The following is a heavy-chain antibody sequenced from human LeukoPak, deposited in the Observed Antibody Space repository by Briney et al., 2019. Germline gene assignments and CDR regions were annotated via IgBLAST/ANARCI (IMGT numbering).Heavy chain of an antibody. Sequence: GGSLRLSCTTSGFIFSNYGMHWVRQAPGKGLEWVAFIRHDGSNKYYADSVKGRCTISRDNSKKTVYLQMNSLRTEDAAVYYCAKDRWLQGYFDYWGQGTLVTVSS. CDR1: GFIFSNYG. J-gene: IGHJ4*02. CDR2: IRHDGSNK. CDR3: AKDRWLQGYFDY. V-gene: IGHV3-30*02. D-gene: IGHD5-24*01.